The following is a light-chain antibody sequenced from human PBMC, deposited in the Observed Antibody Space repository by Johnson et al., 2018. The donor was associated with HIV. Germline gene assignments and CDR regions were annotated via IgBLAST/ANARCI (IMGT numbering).Light chain of an antibody. Sequence: QSVLTQPPSVSAAPGQKVTISCSGSSSNIGNNYVSWYQQLPGTAPKLLIYDNNKRPSGIPDRFSGSKSGTSATLGITGLQTGDEADYYCGTWDTSLSAGLLYVCGPGTKVTVL. CDR2: DNN. CDR3: GTWDTSLSAGLLYV. CDR1: SSNIGNNY. J-gene: IGLJ1*01. V-gene: IGLV1-51*01.